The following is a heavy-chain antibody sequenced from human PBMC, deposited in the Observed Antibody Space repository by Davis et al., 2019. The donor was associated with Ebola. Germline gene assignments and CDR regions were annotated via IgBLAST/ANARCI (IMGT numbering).Heavy chain of an antibody. CDR2: IYYSGST. Sequence: PSETLSLTCTVSGGSISSYYWSWIRQPPGKGLEWIGYIYYSGSTNYNPSLKSRVTISVDTSKNQFSLKLSSVTAADTAVYYCARWYGGDFQHWGQGTLVTVSS. V-gene: IGHV4-59*01. CDR1: GGSISSYY. CDR3: ARWYGGDFQH. J-gene: IGHJ1*01. D-gene: IGHD1-14*01.